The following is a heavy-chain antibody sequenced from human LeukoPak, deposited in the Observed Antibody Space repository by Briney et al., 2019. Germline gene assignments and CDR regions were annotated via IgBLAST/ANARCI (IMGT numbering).Heavy chain of an antibody. J-gene: IGHJ4*02. CDR2: ISGSGGST. Sequence: PGGSLRLSCAASGFTFSSYAMSWVRQAPGKGLEWVSAISGSGGSTYYADSVKGRFTISRDNSKNTLYLQMNSLRAEDTAVYYCASGGSITGGYSYGWNYWGQGTLVTVSS. V-gene: IGHV3-23*01. CDR3: ASGGSITGGYSYGWNY. D-gene: IGHD5-18*01. CDR1: GFTFSSYA.